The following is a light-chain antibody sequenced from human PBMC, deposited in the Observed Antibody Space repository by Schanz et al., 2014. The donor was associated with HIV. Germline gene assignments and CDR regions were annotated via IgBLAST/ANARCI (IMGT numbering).Light chain of an antibody. V-gene: IGKV3-20*01. CDR2: GAS. Sequence: EIVMTQSPATLSVSPGERATLSCRASHNIGSNLAWYQQKSGQAPRLLIYGASSRATGIPDRFSGSGSGTDFTLTISRLEPEDFAVYYCQQYGSSPPYTFGQGTKLEIK. CDR3: QQYGSSPPYT. CDR1: HNIGSN. J-gene: IGKJ2*01.